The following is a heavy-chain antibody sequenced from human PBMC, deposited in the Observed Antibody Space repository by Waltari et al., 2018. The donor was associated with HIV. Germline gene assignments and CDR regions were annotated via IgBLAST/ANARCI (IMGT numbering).Heavy chain of an antibody. J-gene: IGHJ5*02. Sequence: EVQLEQSGAEVKKPGESLKISCQASGFTFTNSWIAWVRQTPGKGLEWLGIIYPDDADTRHSPSFEGHVTISADKSTTTAYLQWTSLRASDSGIYYCARHRLGRSWFDPWGQGTLVTVAS. D-gene: IGHD6-6*01. CDR3: ARHRLGRSWFDP. CDR2: IYPDDADT. CDR1: GFTFTNSW. V-gene: IGHV5-51*01.